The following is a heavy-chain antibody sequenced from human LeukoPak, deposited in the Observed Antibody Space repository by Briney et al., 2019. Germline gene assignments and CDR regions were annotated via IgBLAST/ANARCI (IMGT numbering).Heavy chain of an antibody. Sequence: ASVKVSCKASGYTFTGYYMHWVRQAPGQGLEWMGWINPNTGGTNYAQKFQGRVTMTRDTSISTAYMDLSGLRSDDTAVYYCARVVFLAHDAFDIWGQGTMVTVSS. J-gene: IGHJ3*02. CDR1: GYTFTGYY. CDR3: ARVVFLAHDAFDI. D-gene: IGHD2-21*01. CDR2: INPNTGGT. V-gene: IGHV1-2*02.